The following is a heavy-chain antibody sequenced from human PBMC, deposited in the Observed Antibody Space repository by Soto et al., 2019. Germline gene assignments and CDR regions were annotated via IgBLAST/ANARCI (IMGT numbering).Heavy chain of an antibody. D-gene: IGHD1-26*01. CDR1: ASIFKGHG. CDR2: IRYDGSDE. V-gene: IGHV3-33*08. J-gene: IGHJ4*02. Sequence: QVQLVESGGGVVQPGGSLRLSCAASASIFKGHGMRWVRQVPGKGLEWVAIIRYDGSDEHYGDSVEGRFTISRDNSKNMLYLQMNSLRAEDTAVYYCARDGVGATTFFGFLDYWGQGTLVTVSS. CDR3: ARDGVGATTFFGFLDY.